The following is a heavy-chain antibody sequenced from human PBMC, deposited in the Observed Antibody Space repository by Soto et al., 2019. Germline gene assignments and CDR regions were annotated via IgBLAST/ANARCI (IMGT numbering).Heavy chain of an antibody. J-gene: IGHJ6*02. CDR3: ARGVLWFGEFSWGMDV. D-gene: IGHD3-10*01. V-gene: IGHV1-8*01. Sequence: ASVKVSCKASGYTFSSYDINWVRQATGQGLEWMGWMNPNSGNTGYAQKFQGRVTMTRNTSISTAYMELNSLRAEDTAVYYCARGVLWFGEFSWGMDVWGQGTTVTVSS. CDR2: MNPNSGNT. CDR1: GYTFSSYD.